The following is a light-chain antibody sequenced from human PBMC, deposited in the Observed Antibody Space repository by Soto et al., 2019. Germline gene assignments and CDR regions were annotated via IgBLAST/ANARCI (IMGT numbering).Light chain of an antibody. V-gene: IGLV2-8*01. CDR1: SSDIGFYNY. CDR3: SSYAGKNSLV. J-gene: IGLJ1*01. Sequence: QSGLTQPPSASGSPGQSVIISCTGTSSDIGFYNYVSWYQHHPGRAPKLIIYDVNKRPSGVPHRFSGSKSGDSASLTVSGLQPEDEADYYCSSYAGKNSLVFGTGTKVTV. CDR2: DVN.